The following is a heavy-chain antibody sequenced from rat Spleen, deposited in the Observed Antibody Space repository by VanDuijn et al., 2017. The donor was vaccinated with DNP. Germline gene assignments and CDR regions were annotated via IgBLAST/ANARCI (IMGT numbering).Heavy chain of an antibody. Sequence: EVQLQESGPGLVKPSQSLSLTCSVTDYSITSNYWGWIRKFPGNKMEWMGYISYSGSTSYNPSLKGRISITRDTSKNQFFLQLNSVITEDTATYYCARGLNYGGYNYYWYFDFWGPGTMVTVSS. CDR1: DYSITSNY. CDR2: ISYSGST. D-gene: IGHD1-11*01. CDR3: ARGLNYGGYNYYWYFDF. J-gene: IGHJ1*01. V-gene: IGHV3-1*01.